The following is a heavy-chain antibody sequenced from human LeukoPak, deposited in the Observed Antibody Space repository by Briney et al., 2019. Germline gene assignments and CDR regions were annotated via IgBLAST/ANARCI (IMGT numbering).Heavy chain of an antibody. D-gene: IGHD5-18*01. J-gene: IGHJ3*02. CDR1: GXSFSGYY. V-gene: IGHV4-34*01. Sequence: ASETLSLTCAVYGXSFSGYYWSWIRQPPGKGLEWIGEINHSGSTNYNPSLKSRVTISVDTSKNQFSLKLSSVTAADTAVYYCASWIQLWDDAFDIWGQGTMVTVSS. CDR2: INHSGST. CDR3: ASWIQLWDDAFDI.